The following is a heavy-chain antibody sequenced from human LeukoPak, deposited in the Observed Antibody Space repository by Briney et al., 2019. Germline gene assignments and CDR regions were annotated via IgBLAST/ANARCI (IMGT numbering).Heavy chain of an antibody. CDR2: IYYSGST. CDR1: GGSISSYY. D-gene: IGHD1-26*01. J-gene: IGHJ4*02. Sequence: PSETLSLTCTVSGGSISSYYWSWIRQPPGKGLEWIGYIYYSGSTNYSPSLKGRVTISVDTSKNQFSLKLSSVTAADTAVYYCARKRVLVGATIEGLDYWGQGTLVTVSS. V-gene: IGHV4-59*01. CDR3: ARKRVLVGATIEGLDY.